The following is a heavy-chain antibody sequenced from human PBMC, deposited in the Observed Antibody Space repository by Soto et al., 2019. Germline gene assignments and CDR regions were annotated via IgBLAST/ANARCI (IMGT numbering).Heavy chain of an antibody. CDR1: GGPFSNYG. CDR3: ARDRHDYGDYYYGMEV. D-gene: IGHD4-17*01. V-gene: IGHV1-69*06. J-gene: IGHJ6*02. Sequence: QVQLGQSGAEVKKPGSSVKVSCQASGGPFSNYGISWVRQVPGQGLEWMGGIIPVFGTPNYAQKFQGRVTITADRSTGTAYMELSSLRSEDTAVYYCARDRHDYGDYYYGMEVWGQGTTVTVSS. CDR2: IIPVFGTP.